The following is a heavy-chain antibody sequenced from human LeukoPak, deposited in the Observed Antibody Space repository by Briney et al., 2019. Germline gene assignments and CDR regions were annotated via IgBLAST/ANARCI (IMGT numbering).Heavy chain of an antibody. J-gene: IGHJ5*02. V-gene: IGHV4-34*01. CDR2: INHSGST. D-gene: IGHD5-12*01. CDR3: ARDAESWLRWFDP. CDR1: GGSFSGYY. Sequence: SETLSLTCAVYGGSFSGYYWSWIRQPPGKGLEWIGEINHSGSTNYNPSLKSRVTISVDTSKNQFPLKLSSVTAADTAVYYCARDAESWLRWFDPWGQGTLVTVSS.